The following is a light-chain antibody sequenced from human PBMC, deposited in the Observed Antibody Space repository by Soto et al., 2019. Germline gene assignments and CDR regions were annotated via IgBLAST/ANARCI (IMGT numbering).Light chain of an antibody. CDR3: QQYNNWPLT. V-gene: IGKV3-15*01. CDR2: GAS. Sequence: EIVLTQSPATLSLSPGERATLSCRVSQSIDSHLAWYQQKPGQAPRLLIYGASTRATGIPVRFSGSGSGTEFTLTISSLQSEDFAVYYCQQYNNWPLTFGQGTRLEIK. J-gene: IGKJ5*01. CDR1: QSIDSH.